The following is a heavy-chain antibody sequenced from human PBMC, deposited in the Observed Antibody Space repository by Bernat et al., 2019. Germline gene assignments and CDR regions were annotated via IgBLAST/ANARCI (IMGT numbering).Heavy chain of an antibody. CDR3: AREFISALGYCSGGGCYRYFDH. D-gene: IGHD2-15*01. CDR1: GFTFSSYG. CDR2: IWYDGSNK. J-gene: IGHJ2*01. V-gene: IGHV3-33*01. Sequence: QVQLVESGGGVVQPGRSLRLSCAASGFTFSSYGMHWVRQAPGKGLEWVAGIWYDGSNKYYADSVKGRFTISRDNSKNTLYLQMNSLRDEDTAVYYCAREFISALGYCSGGGCYRYFDHWGRGTLVTVSS.